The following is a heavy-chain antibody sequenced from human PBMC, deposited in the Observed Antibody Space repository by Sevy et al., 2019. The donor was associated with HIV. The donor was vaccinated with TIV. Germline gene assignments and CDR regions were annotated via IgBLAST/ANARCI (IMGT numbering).Heavy chain of an antibody. D-gene: IGHD3-22*01. CDR3: AKVTHPLYYYDSSGYDGR. V-gene: IGHV3-23*01. CDR1: GFTFSSYA. Sequence: GGSLRLSCAASGFTFSSYAMSWVRQAPGKGLEWVSAISGSGGSTYYADSVKGRFTISRDNSRNTLYLQMNSLRAEDTAVYYCAKVTHPLYYYDSSGYDGRWGQGTLVTVSS. J-gene: IGHJ4*02. CDR2: ISGSGGST.